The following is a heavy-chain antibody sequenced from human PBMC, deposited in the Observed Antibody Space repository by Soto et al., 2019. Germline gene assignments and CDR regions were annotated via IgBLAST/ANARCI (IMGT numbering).Heavy chain of an antibody. CDR3: ASQTSAYYYYGMDV. Sequence: EVQLVESGGGLVKPGGSLRLSCAASGFTSSSYSMDWVRQAPGKGLEWVSSISSSSTYIHYADSVKGRFTISRDNAKNSLYLQMNNLSAEDTAVYYCASQTSAYYYYGMDVWGQGTTVTVSS. J-gene: IGHJ6*02. V-gene: IGHV3-21*01. CDR1: GFTSSSYS. CDR2: ISSSSTYI.